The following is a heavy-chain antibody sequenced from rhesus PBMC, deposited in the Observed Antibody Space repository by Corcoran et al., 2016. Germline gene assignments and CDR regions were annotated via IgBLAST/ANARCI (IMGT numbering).Heavy chain of an antibody. CDR2: ISGNSGST. CDR3: ASRIQLGLYFDY. CDR1: GYSISRGYY. Sequence: QVQLQESGPGLVKPSETLSLTCAVSGYSISRGYYWGWIRQPPGKGLEYIGYISGNSGSTYCNPSLKRRVTISKDASKNQFSRKLSSLTAADTAVYYCASRIQLGLYFDYWGQGVLVTVSS. J-gene: IGHJ4*01. V-gene: IGHV4-99*01. D-gene: IGHD5-12*01.